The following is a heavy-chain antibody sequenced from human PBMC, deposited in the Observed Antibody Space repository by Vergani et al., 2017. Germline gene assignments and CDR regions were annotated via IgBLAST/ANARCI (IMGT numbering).Heavy chain of an antibody. J-gene: IGHJ4*02. V-gene: IGHV4-34*01. CDR3: ASVYCGGDCHYDY. Sequence: QVQLQQWGAGLLKPSETLSLTCAVYGGSFSGYYWSWIRQPPGKGLEWIGEINHSGNTNYNPSLKSRVTISVDTSKNQFSLKLSSVTAADTAGYYCASVYCGGDCHYDYWGQGTLVTVSS. D-gene: IGHD2-21*01. CDR2: INHSGNT. CDR1: GGSFSGYY.